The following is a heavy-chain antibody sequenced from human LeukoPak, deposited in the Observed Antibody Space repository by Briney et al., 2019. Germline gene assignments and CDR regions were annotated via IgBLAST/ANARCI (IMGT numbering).Heavy chain of an antibody. CDR3: AREYLVRRDILTGYTFDWFDP. D-gene: IGHD3-9*01. CDR1: GGSISSGSYY. CDR2: IYTSVST. V-gene: IGHV4-61*02. J-gene: IGHJ5*02. Sequence: SQTLSLTCTVSGGSISSGSYYWSWIRQPARKGLEWIGRIYTSVSTNYTPSLKSRVTISVDTSKNQFSLKLSSVTAADTAVYYCAREYLVRRDILTGYTFDWFDPWGQGTLVTVSS.